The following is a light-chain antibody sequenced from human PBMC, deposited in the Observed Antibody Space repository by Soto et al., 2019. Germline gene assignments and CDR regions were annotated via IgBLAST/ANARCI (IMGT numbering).Light chain of an antibody. Sequence: EIVLTQSPGTLSLSPGERATLSCRASQSVSSIYLAWYQQKPGQAPRLLIYGASSRATGIPDRFSGSGSGTDFTLTISRLEPEDCAVYYCQQYGSSALTVGGGTKVEIK. CDR3: QQYGSSALT. CDR2: GAS. V-gene: IGKV3-20*01. J-gene: IGKJ4*01. CDR1: QSVSSIY.